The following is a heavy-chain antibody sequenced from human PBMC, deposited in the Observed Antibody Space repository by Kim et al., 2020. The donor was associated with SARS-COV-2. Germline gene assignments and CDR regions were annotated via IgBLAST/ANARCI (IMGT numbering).Heavy chain of an antibody. CDR3: ARDVGDSSWYYYGMDV. Sequence: DSVKGRFTSSRHNSKNTLYLQRNSLRAEDTAVYYCARDVGDSSWYYYGMDVWGQGTTVTVSS. V-gene: IGHV3-53*04. D-gene: IGHD6-13*01. J-gene: IGHJ6*02.